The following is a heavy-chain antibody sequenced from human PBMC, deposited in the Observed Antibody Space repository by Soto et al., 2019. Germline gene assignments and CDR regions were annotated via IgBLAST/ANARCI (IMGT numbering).Heavy chain of an antibody. V-gene: IGHV1-2*02. CDR2: INPITGGT. CDR1: GYTFTSYY. D-gene: IGHD3-22*01. CDR3: ARNYYDSSDRDYLDY. J-gene: IGHJ4*02. Sequence: GASVKVSCKASGYTFTSYYIHWVRQAPGQGLEWMGWINPITGGTNYAPKFQGRVTMTRDTSITTAYMEPSRLRSDDTAVYYCARNYYDSSDRDYLDYWGQGTPVTVSS.